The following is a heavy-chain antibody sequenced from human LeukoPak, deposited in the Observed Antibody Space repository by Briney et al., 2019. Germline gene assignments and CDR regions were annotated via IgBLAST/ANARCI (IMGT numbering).Heavy chain of an antibody. V-gene: IGHV4-39*01. Sequence: SETLSLTCTVSGGSISSSSFYWGWIRQPPGKGLEWIGSIYYSGSTYYNTSLKSRVTISVDTSKNQFSLKLSSVTAADTAVYYCARKTGTTYPAFDIWGQGTMVTVSS. CDR1: GGSISSSSFY. CDR3: ARKTGTTYPAFDI. J-gene: IGHJ3*02. D-gene: IGHD1-7*01. CDR2: IYYSGST.